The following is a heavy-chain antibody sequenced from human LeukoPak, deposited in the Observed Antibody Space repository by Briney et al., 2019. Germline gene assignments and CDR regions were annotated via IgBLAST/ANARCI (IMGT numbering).Heavy chain of an antibody. D-gene: IGHD4-17*01. V-gene: IGHV4-30-4*01. Sequence: SQTLSLTCTVSGGSISSGDYYWSWIRQPPGKGLEWIGYIYYSGSTYYNPSLKSRVTISVDTSKNQSSLKLSSVTAADTAVYYCARALTTTVTFTGWYFDLWGRGTLVTVSS. J-gene: IGHJ2*01. CDR3: ARALTTTVTFTGWYFDL. CDR2: IYYSGST. CDR1: GGSISSGDYY.